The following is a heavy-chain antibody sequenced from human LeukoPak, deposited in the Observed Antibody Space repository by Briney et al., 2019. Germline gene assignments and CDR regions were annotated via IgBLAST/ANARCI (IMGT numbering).Heavy chain of an antibody. CDR2: INHSGST. D-gene: IGHD3-10*01. CDR1: GGSFSGYY. CDR3: ANRSGRYTYYYGSGSHHMDV. Sequence: SETLSLTCAVYGGSFSGYYWSWIRQPPGKGPEWIGEINHSGSTNYNPSLKSRVTISVDTSKNQFSLKLSSVTAADTAVYYCANRSGRYTYYYGSGSHHMDVWGKGTTVTISS. V-gene: IGHV4-34*01. J-gene: IGHJ6*03.